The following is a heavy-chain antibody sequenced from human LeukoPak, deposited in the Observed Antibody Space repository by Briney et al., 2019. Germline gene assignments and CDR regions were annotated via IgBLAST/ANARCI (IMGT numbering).Heavy chain of an antibody. D-gene: IGHD3-3*01. CDR1: GFTFSSYA. Sequence: GGSLRLSCAASGFTFSSYAMHWVRQAPGKGLVWVAVTSYDGSNKYYADSVKGRFTISRDNSRNTLYLQMNSLRAEDTAVYYCARDTTLYDFWSGYYTPFSDMMDVWGQGTTVTVSS. J-gene: IGHJ6*02. CDR2: TSYDGSNK. CDR3: ARDTTLYDFWSGYYTPFSDMMDV. V-gene: IGHV3-30-3*01.